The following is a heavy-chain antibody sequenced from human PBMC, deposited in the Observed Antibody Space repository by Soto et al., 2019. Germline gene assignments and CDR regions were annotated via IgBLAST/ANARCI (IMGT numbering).Heavy chain of an antibody. D-gene: IGHD3-10*01. Sequence: SETLSLTCTVSGGSISSYYWSWIRQPPGKGLEWIGYIYYSGSTNYNPSLKSRVTISVDTSKNQFSLKLSSVTAADTAVYYCARVRGEVLSTLFAYFYYWGQGTLVTVSS. V-gene: IGHV4-59*01. CDR3: ARVRGEVLSTLFAYFYY. CDR2: IYYSGST. CDR1: GGSISSYY. J-gene: IGHJ4*02.